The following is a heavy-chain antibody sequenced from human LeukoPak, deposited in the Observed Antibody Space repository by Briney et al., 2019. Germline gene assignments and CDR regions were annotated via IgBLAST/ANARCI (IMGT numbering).Heavy chain of an antibody. CDR3: ARTNYYDSSGYPDC. CDR2: INPNSGGT. Sequence: ASVKVSCKASGYTFTGYYMHWVRQAPGQGLEWMGWINPNSGGTNYAQKFQGRVTMTRDTSISTAYMELSRLRSDDTAVYYCARTNYYDSSGYPDCWGQGTLVTVSS. J-gene: IGHJ4*02. CDR1: GYTFTGYY. D-gene: IGHD3-22*01. V-gene: IGHV1-2*02.